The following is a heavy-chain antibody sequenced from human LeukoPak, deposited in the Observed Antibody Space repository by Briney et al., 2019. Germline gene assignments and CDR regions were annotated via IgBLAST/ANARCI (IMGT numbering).Heavy chain of an antibody. CDR3: AREDPMVRGPPGY. CDR2: ISSSSSTI. J-gene: IGHJ4*02. CDR1: GFTFSSYS. D-gene: IGHD3-10*01. V-gene: IGHV3-48*01. Sequence: GGSLRLSCAASGFTFSSYSMNWVRQAPGKGLEWVSYISSSSSTIYYADSVKGRFTISRDNAKNSLYLQMKSLRAEDTAVYYCAREDPMVRGPPGYWGQGTLVTVSS.